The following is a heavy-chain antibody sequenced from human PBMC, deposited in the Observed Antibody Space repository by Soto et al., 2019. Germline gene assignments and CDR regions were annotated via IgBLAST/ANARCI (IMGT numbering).Heavy chain of an antibody. CDR3: ARVPRYYYGSGSLGDV. J-gene: IGHJ6*02. Sequence: SETLSLTCTVSGVSISSGDHYCSWIRQPPGKGLEWIGYIYYSGSTYYNPSLKSRVTISVETSKNQFSLKLTSVTAADTAVYYCARVPRYYYGSGSLGDVWGQGTTLTLSS. CDR1: GVSISSGDHY. CDR2: IYYSGST. V-gene: IGHV4-30-4*01. D-gene: IGHD3-10*01.